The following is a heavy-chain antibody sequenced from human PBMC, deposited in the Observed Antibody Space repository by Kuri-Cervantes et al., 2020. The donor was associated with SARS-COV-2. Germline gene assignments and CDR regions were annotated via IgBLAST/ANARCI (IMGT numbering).Heavy chain of an antibody. CDR3: ARCDEPIGGYTYGKWYMGV. D-gene: IGHD5-18*01. J-gene: IGHJ6*03. CDR2: ITRSGTT. CDR1: GGSFSGYY. Sequence: SQTLSLTCVVSGGSFSGYYWTWIRQPPGKGLEWMGEITRSGTTDYNPSLRSRVAISVDTSKNQFSLRLSSVTAADTAVYYCARCDEPIGGYTYGKWYMGVWGKGTTVTVSS. V-gene: IGHV4-34*01.